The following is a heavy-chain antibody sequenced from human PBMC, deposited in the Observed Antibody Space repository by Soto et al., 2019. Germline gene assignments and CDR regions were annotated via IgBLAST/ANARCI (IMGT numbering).Heavy chain of an antibody. Sequence: EVQLLESGGGLVQPGGSLRLSCAASGLSFSSYAMSWVRQAPGKGLEWVSSISGSGDATYYADSVKGRFTICRDNSKNTLFLQMNWLRVEDTAIYYCAKDKDRCGDNYPPFDNWGQGALVTVSS. D-gene: IGHD4-17*01. CDR1: GLSFSSYA. CDR3: AKDKDRCGDNYPPFDN. V-gene: IGHV3-23*01. CDR2: ISGSGDAT. J-gene: IGHJ4*02.